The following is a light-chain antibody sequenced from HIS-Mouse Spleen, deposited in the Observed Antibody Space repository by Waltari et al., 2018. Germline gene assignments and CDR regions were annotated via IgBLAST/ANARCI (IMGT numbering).Light chain of an antibody. Sequence: SYELTQPSSVSVSPGQTARITCSGDVLAKKYARWFQQKPGQAPVLVIDKDSERPSGIPERFSGSSSGTTVTLTSSGAQVEDEADYYCYSAADNNVVFGGGTKLTVL. V-gene: IGLV3-27*01. CDR1: VLAKKY. CDR2: KDS. J-gene: IGLJ2*01. CDR3: YSAADNNVV.